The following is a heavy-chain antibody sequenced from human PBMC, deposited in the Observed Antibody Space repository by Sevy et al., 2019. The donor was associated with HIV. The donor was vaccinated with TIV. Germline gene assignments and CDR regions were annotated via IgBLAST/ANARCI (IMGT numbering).Heavy chain of an antibody. J-gene: IGHJ4*02. D-gene: IGHD1-26*01. Sequence: GGSLRLSCAASGFIFSSYGMHWVRQAPGKGLEWVTIISYDGSCINYADSVKVRFTISRDNSENILYLQMNSLRTDDTAVYYCVKGGVTWELLDYWGQGTLVTVSS. CDR2: ISYDGSCI. CDR3: VKGGVTWELLDY. V-gene: IGHV3-30*18. CDR1: GFIFSSYG.